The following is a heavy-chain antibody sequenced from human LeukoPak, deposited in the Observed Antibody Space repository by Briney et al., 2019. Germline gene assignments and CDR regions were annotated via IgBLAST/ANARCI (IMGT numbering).Heavy chain of an antibody. CDR3: ARGIELDY. CDR1: GFTFSSYG. J-gene: IGHJ4*02. Sequence: GGSLRLSCAASGFTFSSYGMHWVRQAPGKGLEWVALIWYDGSKQYYEDSVEGRFSVSRDNSKNTLYLQMNSLRAEDTAVYYCARGIELDYWGQGTLVTVSS. CDR2: IWYDGSKQ. V-gene: IGHV3-33*01.